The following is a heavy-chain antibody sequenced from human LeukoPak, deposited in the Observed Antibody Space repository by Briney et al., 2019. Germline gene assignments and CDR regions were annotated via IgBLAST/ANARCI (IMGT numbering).Heavy chain of an antibody. J-gene: IGHJ4*02. CDR2: ISSSSSYI. D-gene: IGHD4-17*01. Sequence: KPGGSLRLSCAASGFTFSSYSMNWVRQAPGKGLEWVSSISSSSSYIYYADSVKGRFTISRDNAKNSLYLQMNSLRAEDTAVYYCARGITVTHDTGTSYYFDYWGQGTLVTVSS. CDR3: ARGITVTHDTGTSYYFDY. CDR1: GFTFSSYS. V-gene: IGHV3-21*01.